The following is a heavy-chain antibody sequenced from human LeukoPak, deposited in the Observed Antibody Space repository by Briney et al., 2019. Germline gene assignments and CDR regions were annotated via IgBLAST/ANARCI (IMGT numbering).Heavy chain of an antibody. CDR1: GFTFSSYA. J-gene: IGHJ4*02. V-gene: IGHV3-30-3*02. D-gene: IGHD1-26*01. Sequence: PGGSLRLSCAASGFTFSSYALHWVRQAPGKGLEWVAVISYDGRNKYYADSVKGRFTISRDNSKNTLYLQMNSLRAEDTAVYYCAKWSGGWEQILDYWGQGTLVTVSS. CDR2: ISYDGRNK. CDR3: AKWSGGWEQILDY.